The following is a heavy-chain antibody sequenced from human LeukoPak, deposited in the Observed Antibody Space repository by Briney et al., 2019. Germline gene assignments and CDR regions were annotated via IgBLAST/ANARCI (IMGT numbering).Heavy chain of an antibody. CDR3: AKKVVVGATSPYSDFQD. D-gene: IGHD1-26*01. CDR2: ISGSGVTT. J-gene: IGHJ1*01. Sequence: GGSLRLSCEASGFTFSSYAMSWIRQAPGKGLEWVSAISGSGVTTHYAGSVKGRFSISRDNSKNTLYLQMNSLRAEDTALCHCAKKVVVGATSPYSDFQDWGQGTLVTVSS. CDR1: GFTFSSYA. V-gene: IGHV3-23*01.